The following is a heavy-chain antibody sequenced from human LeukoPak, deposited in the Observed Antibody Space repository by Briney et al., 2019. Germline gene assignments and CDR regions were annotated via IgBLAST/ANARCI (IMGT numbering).Heavy chain of an antibody. CDR3: AAGDGGWVFHM. V-gene: IGHV3-7*01. J-gene: IGHJ4*02. CDR2: IKQDGSEK. Sequence: GGSLRLSCVVSGFPFSRLWLSWFRQSPGKGLEWVANIKQDGSEKYYVDAVKGRFIVSRENARNSQYLQMNSLRAEDTAVYYCAAGDGGWVFHMWGQGTLVAVSS. CDR1: GFPFSRLW. D-gene: IGHD6-19*01.